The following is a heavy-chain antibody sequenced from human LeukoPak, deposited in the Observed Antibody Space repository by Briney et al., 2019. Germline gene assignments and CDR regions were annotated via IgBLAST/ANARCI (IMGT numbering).Heavy chain of an antibody. Sequence: SVKVSCKASGGTFSSYAISWVRQAPGQGLEWMGGIIPIFGTANYAQKFQGRVTITADESTSTAYMELSSLRSEDTAVYYCARGPPSGLQYPPHYWGQGTLVTVSS. J-gene: IGHJ4*02. CDR3: ARGPPSGLQYPPHY. CDR2: IIPIFGTA. CDR1: GGTFSSYA. V-gene: IGHV1-69*01. D-gene: IGHD4-11*01.